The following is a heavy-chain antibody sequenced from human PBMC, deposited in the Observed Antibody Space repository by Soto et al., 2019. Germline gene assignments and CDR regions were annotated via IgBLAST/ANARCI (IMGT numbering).Heavy chain of an antibody. CDR2: IYYSGTT. CDR3: ARKGDGTLHDY. CDR1: GGSISSGGYY. V-gene: IGHV4-31*03. Sequence: QVQLQESGPGLVKPSQTLSLTCTVSGGSISSGGYYWSWIRQHPGKGLEWIGYIYYSGTTYYNPSLKSRVTISVDTSKNQFALKLSSVTAADTAVYYCARKGDGTLHDYWGQGTLVTVSS. J-gene: IGHJ4*02.